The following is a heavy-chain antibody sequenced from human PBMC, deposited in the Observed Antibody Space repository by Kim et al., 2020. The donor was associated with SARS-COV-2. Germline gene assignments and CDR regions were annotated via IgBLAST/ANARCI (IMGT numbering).Heavy chain of an antibody. J-gene: IGHJ4*02. V-gene: IGHV4-61*08. CDR2: IYDSGDT. Sequence: SETLSLTCTVSGGSVSSGGYYWSWIRQPPGKGLEWIGYIYDSGDTNSNPSLKSRVTLSLDTSRNQFSLKLTSVTAADTAVYYCARHPRVAATRNYFFDYLGQGTLVTVSS. CDR1: GGSVSSGGYY. D-gene: IGHD1-26*01. CDR3: ARHPRVAATRNYFFDY.